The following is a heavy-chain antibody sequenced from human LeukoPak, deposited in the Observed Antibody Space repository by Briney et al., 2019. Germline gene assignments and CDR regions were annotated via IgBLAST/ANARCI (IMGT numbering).Heavy chain of an antibody. Sequence: PSETLSLTCTVSGGSISSGDYYWSWIRQPPGKGLEWIGYIYYSGSTYYNPSLKSRVTTSVDTSKNRFSLKLSSVTAADTAVYYCARDPFYSSSGRGAFDIWGQGTMVTVSS. CDR2: IYYSGST. V-gene: IGHV4-30-4*01. CDR3: ARDPFYSSSGRGAFDI. J-gene: IGHJ3*02. CDR1: GGSISSGDYY. D-gene: IGHD6-6*01.